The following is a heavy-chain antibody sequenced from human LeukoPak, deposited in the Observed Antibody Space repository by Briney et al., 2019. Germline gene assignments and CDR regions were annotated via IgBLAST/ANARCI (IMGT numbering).Heavy chain of an antibody. J-gene: IGHJ4*02. CDR1: GFTFNNYV. Sequence: GGSLRLSCAASGFTFNNYVMSWVRQAPGKGPEWVSAISTSGEETFYASSVKGRFTISRDNSENTLYLQMNSLRAEDTAVYYCARDRVGSIVFDNWGQGTLVTVSS. D-gene: IGHD2-15*01. V-gene: IGHV3-23*01. CDR3: ARDRVGSIVFDN. CDR2: ISTSGEET.